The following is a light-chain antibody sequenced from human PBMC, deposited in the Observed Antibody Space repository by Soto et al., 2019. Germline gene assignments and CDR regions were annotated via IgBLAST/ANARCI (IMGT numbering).Light chain of an antibody. CDR3: QQRGDWPLYT. J-gene: IGKJ2*01. CDR1: QRISGY. CDR2: DAS. V-gene: IGKV3-11*01. Sequence: IVLTQSPSTVSCSPWQRSTLSLSASQRISGYLAWYQQKPGQAPRLLIYDASNRAAGIPARFSGSGSGTDFTLTISSLEPEDFAVYYCQQRGDWPLYTFGQGTKVDI.